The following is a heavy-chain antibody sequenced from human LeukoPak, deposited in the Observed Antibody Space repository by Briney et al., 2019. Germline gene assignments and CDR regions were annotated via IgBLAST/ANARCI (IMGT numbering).Heavy chain of an antibody. J-gene: IGHJ4*02. CDR1: GFTFSNYW. CDR3: AREAGTGEY. V-gene: IGHV3-7*01. D-gene: IGHD6-19*01. Sequence: PGGSLRLSCAASGFTFSNYWMSWVRQAPGKGLEWVANIKQDGSEKYYVDSVKGRFTISRDNAKNSLYLQVNSLRAEDTALYYCAREAGTGEYWGQGTLVTVSS. CDR2: IKQDGSEK.